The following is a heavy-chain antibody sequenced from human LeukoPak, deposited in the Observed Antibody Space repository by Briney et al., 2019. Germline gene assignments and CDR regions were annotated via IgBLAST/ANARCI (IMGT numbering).Heavy chain of an antibody. CDR1: GFTFSSSN. CDR3: ARGNPGHYGMDV. CDR2: ISSGSTTM. V-gene: IGHV3-48*02. J-gene: IGHJ6*02. Sequence: PGGSLRLSCAASGFTFSSSNMNWVRQAPGKGLEWVSYISSGSTTMYYADSVKGRFTISRDNAKNSLYLQMNSLRDEDTAVYYCARGNPGHYGMDVWGQGTTVTVSS.